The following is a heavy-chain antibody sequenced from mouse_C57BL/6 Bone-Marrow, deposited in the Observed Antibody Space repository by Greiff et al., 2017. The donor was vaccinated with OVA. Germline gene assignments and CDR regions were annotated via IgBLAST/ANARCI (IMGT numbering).Heavy chain of an antibody. V-gene: IGHV15-2*01. D-gene: IGHD4-1*01. CDR2: ILPSIGST. J-gene: IGHJ3*01. CDR3: AGCWDGAWFAY. CDR1: DSEVFPIAY. Sequence: VQLQQSGSELRSPGSSVKLSCKDFDSEVFPIAYMSWVRQKPGHGFEWIGGILPSIGSTIYGEKFEDNATLDADTLSTTAYLELNSLTSEDSAIYYCAGCWDGAWFAYWGQGTLVTVSA.